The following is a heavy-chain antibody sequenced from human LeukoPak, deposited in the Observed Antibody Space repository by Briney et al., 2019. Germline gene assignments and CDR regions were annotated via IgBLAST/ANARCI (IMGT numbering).Heavy chain of an antibody. V-gene: IGHV3-23*01. CDR3: TKDQEVATIGGYFDS. D-gene: IGHD5-24*01. CDR1: GFIFRSFA. Sequence: GGSLRLSCEGSGFIFRSFAMNWVRQVPGKGLEWVSSISGNGRDTYYADSAKGRFTISRDSPKNTLYLQMNSLLTDDTAVYYCTKDQEVATIGGYFDSWGQGALVTVSS. J-gene: IGHJ4*03. CDR2: ISGNGRDT.